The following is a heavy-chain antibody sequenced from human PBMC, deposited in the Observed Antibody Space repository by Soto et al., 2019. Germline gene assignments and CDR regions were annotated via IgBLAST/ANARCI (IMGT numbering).Heavy chain of an antibody. V-gene: IGHV4-4*02. Sequence: SETLSLTCAVSGDSISSSFWWSWVRQPPGKGLEWIGEIYHTESTVYNPSLKSRVTISVDKSKNQFSLNLDTVTAADTAVYYCARYDFGTFDYWGRGILVTVSS. J-gene: IGHJ4*02. D-gene: IGHD4-17*01. CDR1: GDSISSSFW. CDR2: IYHTEST. CDR3: ARYDFGTFDY.